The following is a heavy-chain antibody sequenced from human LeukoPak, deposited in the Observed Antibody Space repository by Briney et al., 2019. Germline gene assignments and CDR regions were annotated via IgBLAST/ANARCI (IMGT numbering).Heavy chain of an antibody. D-gene: IGHD2-2*01. CDR1: GVTFSSYG. Sequence: GGSLRLSRAASGVTFSSYGMSWVRQAPGKGLEWVSAISGSGGSTYYADSVKGRFTISRDNSKNTLYLQMNSLRAEDTAVYYCARGLPTNYCSSTSCPSWFDPWGQGTLVTVSS. CDR2: ISGSGGST. CDR3: ARGLPTNYCSSTSCPSWFDP. V-gene: IGHV3-23*01. J-gene: IGHJ5*02.